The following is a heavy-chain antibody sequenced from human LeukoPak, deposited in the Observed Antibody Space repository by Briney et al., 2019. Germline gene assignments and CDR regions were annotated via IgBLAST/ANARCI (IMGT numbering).Heavy chain of an antibody. J-gene: IGHJ4*02. CDR2: IYYSGST. V-gene: IGHV4-39*07. Sequence: SETLSLTCTVSGGSISSSSYYWGWIRQPPGKGLEWIGSIYYSGSTYYNPSLKSRVTISVDTSKNQFSLKLSSVTAADTAVYYCARGPYSGSPGDFDYWGQGTLVTVSS. D-gene: IGHD1-26*01. CDR3: ARGPYSGSPGDFDY. CDR1: GGSISSSSYY.